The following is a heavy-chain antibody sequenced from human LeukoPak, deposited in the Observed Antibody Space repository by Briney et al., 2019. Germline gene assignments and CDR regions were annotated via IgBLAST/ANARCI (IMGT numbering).Heavy chain of an antibody. CDR3: TRDNSVGDIAWWFDP. CDR1: GYTFINNW. D-gene: IGHD3-10*01. Sequence: GASVKVSCKASGYTFINNWMHWARQAPGQGLEWVGLINPTGTTTLYAQKFQGRVTLTRDMSTSTDYMELRSLKSEDTAVYYCTRDNSVGDIAWWFDPWGQGTLVTVSS. CDR2: INPTGTTT. J-gene: IGHJ5*02. V-gene: IGHV1-46*01.